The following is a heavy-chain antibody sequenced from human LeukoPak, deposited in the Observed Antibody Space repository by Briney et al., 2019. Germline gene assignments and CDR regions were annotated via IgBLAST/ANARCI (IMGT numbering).Heavy chain of an antibody. CDR2: IIPIFGTA. V-gene: IGHV1-69*13. Sequence: SVKVSCKASGGTFSSYAISWVRQAPGQGLEWMGGIIPIFGTANYAQKFQGRVTITADESTSTAYMELSSLRSEDSAVYYCARVAKDSSGYYPDEYFDYWGQGTLVTVSS. CDR1: GGTFSSYA. J-gene: IGHJ4*02. D-gene: IGHD3-22*01. CDR3: ARVAKDSSGYYPDEYFDY.